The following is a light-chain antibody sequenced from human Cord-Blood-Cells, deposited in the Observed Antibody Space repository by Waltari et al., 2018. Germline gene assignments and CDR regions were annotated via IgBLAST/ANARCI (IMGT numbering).Light chain of an antibody. J-gene: IGLJ2*01. Sequence: QSVLTQPPSASGTPGQRVTISCSGSSSNIGSNYVYWYQQLPGTAPKLLIYRNNQRPSGGPGRFSGSKSGTSASLAISGLRSEDEAEYYCAAWDDSLSGHVVFGGGTKLTVL. CDR2: RNN. CDR3: AAWDDSLSGHVV. CDR1: SSNIGSNY. V-gene: IGLV1-47*01.